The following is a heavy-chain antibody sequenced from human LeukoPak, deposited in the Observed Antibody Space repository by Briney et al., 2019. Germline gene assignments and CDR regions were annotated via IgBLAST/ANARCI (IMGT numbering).Heavy chain of an antibody. Sequence: GASVKVSCKASGYTFTSYYMHWVRQAPGQGLEWMGIINPSGGSTSYAQKFQGRVTMTRDTSTSTVYMELSSLRSEDTAVYYCARGEVAVGPTGSYYYYYGMDVWGKGTPVTVSS. D-gene: IGHD1-1*01. CDR2: INPSGGST. CDR1: GYTFTSYY. CDR3: ARGEVAVGPTGSYYYYYGMDV. J-gene: IGHJ6*04. V-gene: IGHV1-46*01.